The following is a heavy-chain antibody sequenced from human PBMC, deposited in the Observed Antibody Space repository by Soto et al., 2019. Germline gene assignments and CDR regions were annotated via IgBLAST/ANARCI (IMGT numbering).Heavy chain of an antibody. CDR2: IIPIFGTA. CDR1: GGTFSSYA. J-gene: IGHJ5*02. D-gene: IGHD3-22*01. V-gene: IGHV1-69*13. CDR3: GGYYDSSGYGLGEERSES. Sequence: GASVKVSCKASGGTFSSYAISWVRQAPGQGLEWMGGIIPIFGTANYAQKFQGRVTITADESTSTAYMELSSLRSEDTAVYYCGGYYDSSGYGLGEERSESWGQGTLVTVSS.